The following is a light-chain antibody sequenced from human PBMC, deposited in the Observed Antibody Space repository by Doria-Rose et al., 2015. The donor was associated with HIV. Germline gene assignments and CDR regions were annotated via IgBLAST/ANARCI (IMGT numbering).Light chain of an antibody. V-gene: IGKV1-39*01. CDR1: QSTGSF. Sequence: DIQLTQSPSSLSASVGDRVTITCRASQSTGSFLNWYQQKPGKAPKLLIYAASFLQNGVPSRFGGSGSGTDFTLTISRLEPEDVAVYYCQQYGISRGTFGQGTRLEIK. J-gene: IGKJ5*01. CDR2: AAS. CDR3: QQYGISRGT.